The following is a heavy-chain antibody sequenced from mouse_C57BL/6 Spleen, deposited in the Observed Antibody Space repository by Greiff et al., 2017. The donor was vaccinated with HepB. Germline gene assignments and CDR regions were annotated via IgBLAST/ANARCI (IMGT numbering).Heavy chain of an antibody. D-gene: IGHD1-1*01. CDR1: GYTFTSYW. CDR2: IHPNSGST. J-gene: IGHJ2*01. Sequence: QVQLQQPGAELVKPGASVKLSCKASGYTFTSYWMHWVKQRPGQGLEWIGMIHPNSGSTNYNEKFKRKATLTVDKSSSTAYMQLSSLTSEDSAVYYCARSTLPITTVVATDYWGQGTTLTVSS. V-gene: IGHV1-64*01. CDR3: ARSTLPITTVVATDY.